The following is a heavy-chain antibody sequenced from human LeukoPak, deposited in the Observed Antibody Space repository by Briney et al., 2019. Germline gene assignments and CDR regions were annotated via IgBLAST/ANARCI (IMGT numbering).Heavy chain of an antibody. CDR3: ARPREDYYSLDV. J-gene: IGHJ6*02. Sequence: ASVKVSCKASGYTFAGYYMHWVRQAPGQGLEWMGWINPNSGGTDYAQNFQGRVTMTRDTSISTAYMELSRLRSDDTAVYYCARPREDYYSLDVWGQGTTVTVSS. CDR2: INPNSGGT. D-gene: IGHD5-24*01. V-gene: IGHV1-2*02. CDR1: GYTFAGYY.